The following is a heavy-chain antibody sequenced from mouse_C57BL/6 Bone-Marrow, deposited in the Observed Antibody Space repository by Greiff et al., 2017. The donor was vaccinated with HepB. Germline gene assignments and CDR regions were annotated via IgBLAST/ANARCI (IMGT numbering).Heavy chain of an antibody. D-gene: IGHD1-1*01. CDR1: GFTFTDYY. CDR2: VYPYNGGT. J-gene: IGHJ2*01. Sequence: EVQLQQSGPVLVKPGPSVKISCKASGFTFTDYYMHWVKQSHGKSLEWIGLVYPYNGGTSYNQKFKGKATLTVDTSSSTAYMVLNSLTSEDSSVYYCESRGYYYGSSYVFDYWGQGTTLTVSS. V-gene: IGHV1-36*01. CDR3: ESRGYYYGSSYVFDY.